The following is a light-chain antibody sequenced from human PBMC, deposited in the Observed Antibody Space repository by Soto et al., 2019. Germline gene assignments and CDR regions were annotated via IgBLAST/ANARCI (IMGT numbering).Light chain of an antibody. J-gene: IGKJ1*01. CDR3: LQEYNSLRT. CDR2: AAS. Sequence: AIQMTQSPSSLSASVGYRVTIACRASQGIRNDLCWYQQKPGKASKLLIYAASTLQSGFPSRFSGSGSGTDFTLTISSLQPEDVTTYYCLQEYNSLRTFGQGTKVEIK. V-gene: IGKV1-6*01. CDR1: QGIRND.